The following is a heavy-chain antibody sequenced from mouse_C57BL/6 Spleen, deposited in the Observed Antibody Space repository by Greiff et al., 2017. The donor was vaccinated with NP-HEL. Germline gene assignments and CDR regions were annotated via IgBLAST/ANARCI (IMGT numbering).Heavy chain of an antibody. V-gene: IGHV1-26*01. CDR1: GYTFTDYY. D-gene: IGHD1-1*01. CDR3: ATTYGSPWFAY. CDR2: INPNNGGT. J-gene: IGHJ3*01. Sequence: VQLQQSGPELVKPGASVKISCKASGYTFTDYYMNRVKQSHGKSLEWLGDINPNNGGTSYNQKFKGKATLTVDKSSSTAYMELRSLTSEDAAVYYCATTYGSPWFAYWGQGTLVTGSA.